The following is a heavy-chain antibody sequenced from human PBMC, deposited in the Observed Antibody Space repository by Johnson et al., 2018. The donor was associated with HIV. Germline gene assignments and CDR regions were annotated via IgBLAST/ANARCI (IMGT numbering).Heavy chain of an antibody. V-gene: IGHV3-13*01. D-gene: IGHD6-19*01. CDR1: GFPFSRYD. CDR3: VRESLRRIPVPGPGDAAFDI. J-gene: IGHJ3*02. Sequence: EVQLMESGGGLVQPGGSLRLSCAASGFPFSRYDMHWVRQVPGKGLERVAATGTTGDTYYPASVKGRFSISREDAKAALYLQLNRLREWDTAVYYCVRESLRRIPVPGPGDAAFDIWGSGTLVTVSS. CDR2: TGTTGDT.